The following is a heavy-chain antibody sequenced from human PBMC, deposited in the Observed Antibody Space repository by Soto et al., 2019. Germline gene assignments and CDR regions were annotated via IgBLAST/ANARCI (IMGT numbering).Heavy chain of an antibody. CDR3: ARHPFLGSSGDRPGMDV. D-gene: IGHD6-19*01. Sequence: GESLKISCKGSGYSFTSCWIGWVRQMPGKGLEWMGIIYPADSDTRYSPSFQGQVTISADKSISTAYLQWSSLKASDTAMYYCARHPFLGSSGDRPGMDVWGQGTTVTVSS. CDR1: GYSFTSCW. J-gene: IGHJ6*02. V-gene: IGHV5-51*01. CDR2: IYPADSDT.